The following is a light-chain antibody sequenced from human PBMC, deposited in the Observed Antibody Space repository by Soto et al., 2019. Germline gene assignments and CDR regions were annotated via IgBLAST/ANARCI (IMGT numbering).Light chain of an antibody. V-gene: IGKV1-5*03. CDR3: LQHDNFPWT. CDR1: QSISSW. J-gene: IGKJ1*01. Sequence: DIQMTQSPSTLSASVGDRVTITCLASQSISSWLAWYQQKPGKAPKLLIYKASSLESGVPSRFSGSGSGTEFTLTISSLQPEDFETYYCLQHDNFPWTFGQGTKVDI. CDR2: KAS.